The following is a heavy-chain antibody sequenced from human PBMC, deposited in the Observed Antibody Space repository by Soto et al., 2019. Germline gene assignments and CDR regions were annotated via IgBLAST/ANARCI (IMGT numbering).Heavy chain of an antibody. CDR1: GFTFSSYA. CDR3: AKDLPKRSSFIIDY. D-gene: IGHD6-6*01. CDR2: IRGSGGST. J-gene: IGHJ4*02. Sequence: GGSLRLSCAASGFTFSSYAMSWVRQAPGKGLEWVSDIRGSGGSTYYADSVKGRFTISRDNSKNTLYLQMNSLRAEDTAVYYCAKDLPKRSSFIIDYWGQGTLVTVSS. V-gene: IGHV3-23*01.